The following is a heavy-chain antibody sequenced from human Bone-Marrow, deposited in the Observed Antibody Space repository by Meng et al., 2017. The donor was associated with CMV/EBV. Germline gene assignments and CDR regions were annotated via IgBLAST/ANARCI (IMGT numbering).Heavy chain of an antibody. CDR1: GYTFTSYY. CDR3: ARASLRYNWNYPGGG. Sequence: ASVKVSCKASGYTFTSYYMHWVRQAPGQGLEWMGIINPSGGSTSYAQKFQGRVTMTRDTSTSTVYMELGSLRSEDTAVYYCARASLRYNWNYPGGGWGQGTLVTVSS. J-gene: IGHJ4*02. D-gene: IGHD1-7*01. V-gene: IGHV1-46*01. CDR2: INPSGGST.